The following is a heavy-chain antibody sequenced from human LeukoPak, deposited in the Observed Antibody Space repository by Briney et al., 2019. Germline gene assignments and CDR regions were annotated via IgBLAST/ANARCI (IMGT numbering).Heavy chain of an antibody. J-gene: IGHJ4*02. CDR3: ARSRPYYSSPLFDY. D-gene: IGHD3-10*01. V-gene: IGHV1-18*01. CDR1: GYTFTSYG. Sequence: ASVKVSCKASGYTFTSYGISWVREAPGQGLEWKGWISAYNGNTNYAQKLQGRVTMTTDTSTSTAYMELRSLRSDDTAVYYCARSRPYYSSPLFDYWGQGTLVTVSS. CDR2: ISAYNGNT.